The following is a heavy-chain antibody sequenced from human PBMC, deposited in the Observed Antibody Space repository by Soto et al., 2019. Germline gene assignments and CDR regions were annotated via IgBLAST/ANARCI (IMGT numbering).Heavy chain of an antibody. D-gene: IGHD3-10*01. V-gene: IGHV3-33*01. CDR1: GFTFSSYG. J-gene: IGHJ6*03. CDR3: ASSPPSGYYYMDV. Sequence: GGSLRLSCAASGFTFSSYGMHWVRQAPGKGLEWVAVIWYDGSNKYYADSVKGRFTISRDNSKNTLYLQMNSLRAEDTAVYYCASSPPSGYYYMDVWGKGTTVTVSS. CDR2: IWYDGSNK.